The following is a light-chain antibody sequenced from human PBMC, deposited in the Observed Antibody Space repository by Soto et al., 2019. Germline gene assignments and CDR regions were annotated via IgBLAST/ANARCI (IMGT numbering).Light chain of an antibody. J-gene: IGLJ1*01. CDR3: RSYTTSNTFV. CDR1: SSDVGAYNY. Sequence: QSVLTQPASVSGSLGQSITISCSGTSSDVGAYNYVSWYQQYPAKAPKLMIYHVTDRPSGVSNRFSGSKSGNTASLTISGLQAEDEADYYCRSYTTSNTFVFGTGTKVTVL. V-gene: IGLV2-14*01. CDR2: HVT.